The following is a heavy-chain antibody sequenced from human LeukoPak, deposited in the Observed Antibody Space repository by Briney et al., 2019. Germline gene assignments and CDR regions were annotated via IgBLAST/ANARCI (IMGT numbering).Heavy chain of an antibody. J-gene: IGHJ4*02. Sequence: GGSLRLSCAASGFTFSSYGMSWIRQAPGKGLEWVSYINTRGSTIYYADSVKGRFTISRNNAKNSLYLQMNSLRAEDTAVYYCAKGDQWLSDIFDGWGQGTLVTVSS. D-gene: IGHD5-12*01. CDR2: INTRGSTI. CDR3: AKGDQWLSDIFDG. V-gene: IGHV3-11*01. CDR1: GFTFSSYG.